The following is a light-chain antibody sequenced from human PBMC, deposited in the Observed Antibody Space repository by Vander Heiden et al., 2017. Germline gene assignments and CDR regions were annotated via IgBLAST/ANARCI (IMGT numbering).Light chain of an antibody. V-gene: IGKV4-1*01. J-gene: IGKJ4*01. CDR2: WAS. CDR1: LSILSSSNNQND. Sequence: DIVVHQPSASTVGSLGERATINCKSSLSILSSSNNQNDLAWYQQKAGQPPKVLIYWASTRESGVPDRFSGSGYGTDFTLTISSLQAEDVAVYYCQQYSSPPLTFGGGTKVEIK. CDR3: QQYSSPPLT.